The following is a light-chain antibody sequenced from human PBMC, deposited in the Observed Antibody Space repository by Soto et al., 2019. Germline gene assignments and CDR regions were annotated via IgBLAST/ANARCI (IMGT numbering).Light chain of an antibody. CDR2: AAS. V-gene: IGKV1-39*01. CDR1: QSISSY. Sequence: DIQMTQSPSSLSASVGDRVTITCRASQSISSYLNWYQQKPGKAPKLLIHAASSLQSGVPSRFSGSGSGTDFTLTISSLQPEDFATYYCQQSYSTPGPLTFGGGTKVEIK. CDR3: QQSYSTPGPLT. J-gene: IGKJ4*01.